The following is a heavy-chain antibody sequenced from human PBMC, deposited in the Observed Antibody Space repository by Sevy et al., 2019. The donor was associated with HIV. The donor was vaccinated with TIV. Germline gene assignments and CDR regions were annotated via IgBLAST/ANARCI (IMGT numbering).Heavy chain of an antibody. V-gene: IGHV3-7*01. D-gene: IGHD1-26*01. CDR3: ARGVGLDC. J-gene: IGHJ4*02. CDR1: GFTFSPYW. CDR2: IRPDGSDK. Sequence: GESLKISCAASGFTFSPYWMTWVRQAPGKGLEWVANIRPDGSDKYYVDSVKGRFTISRDNAKNSLYLQMNSLRADDTARYYCARGVGLDCWGQGALVTVSS.